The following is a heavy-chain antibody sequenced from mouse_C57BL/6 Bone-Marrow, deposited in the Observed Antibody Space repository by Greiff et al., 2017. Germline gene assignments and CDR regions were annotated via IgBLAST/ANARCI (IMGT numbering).Heavy chain of an antibody. CDR1: GFTFSSYA. V-gene: IGHV5-4*01. CDR2: ISDGGSYT. Sequence: EVKLVESGGGLVKPGGSLKLSCAASGFTFSSYAMSWVRQTPEKRLEWVATISDGGSYTYYPDNVKGRFTISRDNAKNNLYLQMSHLKSEDTAMYYCARDDYYGNNPYYAMDDWGQGTSVTVSS. CDR3: ARDDYYGNNPYYAMDD. D-gene: IGHD2-1*01. J-gene: IGHJ4*01.